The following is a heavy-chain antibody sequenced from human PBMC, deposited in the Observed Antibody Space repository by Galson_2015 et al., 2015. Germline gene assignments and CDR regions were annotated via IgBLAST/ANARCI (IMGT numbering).Heavy chain of an antibody. J-gene: IGHJ5*02. D-gene: IGHD6-13*01. CDR3: ARSLAAAGTGGWFDP. Sequence: SVKVSCKASGYTFTSYGISWVRQAPGQGLEWMGWLSAYNGNTNYAQKVQGRVTMTTDTSTSTAYMELRSLRSDDTAVYYCARSLAAAGTGGWFDPWGQGTLVTVSS. V-gene: IGHV1-18*01. CDR1: GYTFTSYG. CDR2: LSAYNGNT.